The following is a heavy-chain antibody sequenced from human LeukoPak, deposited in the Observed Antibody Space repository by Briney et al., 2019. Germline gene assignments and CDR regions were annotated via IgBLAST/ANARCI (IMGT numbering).Heavy chain of an antibody. CDR2: IYYSGST. V-gene: IGHV4-39*01. Sequence: SETLSLTCTVSGGSISSSSYYWGWIRQPPGKGLEWIGSIYYSGSTYYNPSLKSRVTISVDTSKNQFSLKLSSVTAADTAVYYCARLRGSDVLRFLEWLHNWFDPWGQGTLVTVSS. D-gene: IGHD3-3*01. CDR3: ARLRGSDVLRFLEWLHNWFDP. CDR1: GGSISSSSYY. J-gene: IGHJ5*02.